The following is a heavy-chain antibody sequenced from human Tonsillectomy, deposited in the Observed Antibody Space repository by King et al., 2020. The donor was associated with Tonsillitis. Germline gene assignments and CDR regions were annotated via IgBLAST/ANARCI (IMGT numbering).Heavy chain of an antibody. CDR3: ARDPPYSCVSLGVDP. J-gene: IGHJ5*02. D-gene: IGHD2-2*01. Sequence: QLVQSGAEVKKPGSSMKVSCKASGGTFSSYAISWVRQAPGQGLEWMGRMIPILGITNYAQTFQGRVTITADKSTSTAYMELSSLRSEHTAVYYCARDPPYSCVSLGVDPWGQGTLVTVSS. CDR2: MIPILGIT. CDR1: GGTFSSYA. V-gene: IGHV1-69*04.